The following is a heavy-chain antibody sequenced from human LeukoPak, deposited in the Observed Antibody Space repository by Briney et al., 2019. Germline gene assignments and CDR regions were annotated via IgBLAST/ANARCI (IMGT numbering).Heavy chain of an antibody. CDR2: ISGGGGST. D-gene: IGHD2-21*02. Sequence: GGSLRLPCAASGFTFNNHAMNWVRQAPGKGLEWVSSISGGGGSTNYADSVKGRFTISRDNSKNTLSLEMNSLRADDTAVYFCAKGRVVTTSPLNYWGQGTLVTVSS. V-gene: IGHV3-23*01. CDR1: GFTFNNHA. CDR3: AKGRVVTTSPLNY. J-gene: IGHJ4*02.